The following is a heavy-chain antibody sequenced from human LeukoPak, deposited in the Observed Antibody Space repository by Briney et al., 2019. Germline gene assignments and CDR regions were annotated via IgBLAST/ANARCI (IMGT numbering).Heavy chain of an antibody. D-gene: IGHD6-13*01. CDR2: INHSGST. CDR1: GGSFSGYY. CDR3: AIGAGTGPYYYYGMDV. V-gene: IGHV4-34*01. J-gene: IGHJ6*02. Sequence: KPSETLSLTCAVYGGSFSGYYWSWIRQPPGKGLEWIGEINHSGSTNYNPSLKSRVTISVDTSKNQFSLKLSSVTAADTAVYYCAIGAGTGPYYYYGMDVWGQGTTVTVSS.